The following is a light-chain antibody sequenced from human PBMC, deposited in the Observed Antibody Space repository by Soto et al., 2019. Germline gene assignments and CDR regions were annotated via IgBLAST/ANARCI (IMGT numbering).Light chain of an antibody. CDR1: QSISNW. Sequence: DIQMTQSPSTLSASIGDRVTITCRASQSISNWLAWYQQKPGKAPKLLIYDASNLESGVPSTFSGSGSETEFTLTISSLQHDDFATYYCQQYNTYPNTFGQGTRVEVK. V-gene: IGKV1-5*01. J-gene: IGKJ2*01. CDR2: DAS. CDR3: QQYNTYPNT.